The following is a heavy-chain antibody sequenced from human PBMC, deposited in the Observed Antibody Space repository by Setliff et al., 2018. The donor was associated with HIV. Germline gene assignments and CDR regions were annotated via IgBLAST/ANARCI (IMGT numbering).Heavy chain of an antibody. D-gene: IGHD2-21*01. CDR3: ARSHYSRGESFDY. Sequence: HPGGSLRLSCAASGFTFRNAWMSWVRQAPGKGLEWVSYITSSGSITYYADSVKGRFTVSRDSAQSSLYLQMSSLRAEDTAVYYCARSHYSRGESFDYWGQGTLVTVSS. CDR2: ITSSGSIT. CDR1: GFTFRNAW. J-gene: IGHJ4*02. V-gene: IGHV3-48*04.